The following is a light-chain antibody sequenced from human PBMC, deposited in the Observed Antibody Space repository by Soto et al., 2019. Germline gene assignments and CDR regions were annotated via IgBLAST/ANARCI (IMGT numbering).Light chain of an antibody. CDR1: QSISSW. V-gene: IGKV1-5*03. CDR3: QQYNSYSPGT. Sequence: DIQMTQSPSTLSASVGDRVTITCRSSQSISSWLAWYQQKPGKAPKLLIYKASSLESGVPSRFSGSGSGTEFTLTIRSLKPDDLATYYCQQYNSYSPGTGGHWNKVDIK. CDR2: KAS. J-gene: IGKJ1*01.